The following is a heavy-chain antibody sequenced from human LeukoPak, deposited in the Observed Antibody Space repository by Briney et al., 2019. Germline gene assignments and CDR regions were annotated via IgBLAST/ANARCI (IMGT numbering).Heavy chain of an antibody. J-gene: IGHJ4*02. Sequence: SETLSLTCTVSGYSISSGYYWGWIRQPPGTGLELIGRIYHSGTTSYNPSPNSRNTISLDTSKNQFSLMLSSFTPPVPDVYSCVGDTSGTHYGRPFDGWGQGTLVTASS. D-gene: IGHD1-26*01. CDR1: GYSISSGYY. CDR3: VGDTSGTHYGRPFDG. CDR2: IYHSGTT. V-gene: IGHV4-38-2*02.